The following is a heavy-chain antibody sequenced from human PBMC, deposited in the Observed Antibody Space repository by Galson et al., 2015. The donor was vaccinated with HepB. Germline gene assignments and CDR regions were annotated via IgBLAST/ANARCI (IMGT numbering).Heavy chain of an antibody. D-gene: IGHD3-3*01. V-gene: IGHV3-9*01. CDR3: AKGGRYDFWSGPYNWFDP. J-gene: IGHJ5*02. Sequence: SLRLSCAASGFTFDDYAMHWVRQAPGKGLEWVSGISWNSGSIGYADSVKGRFTISRDNAKNSLYLQMNSLRAEDTALYYCAKGGRYDFWSGPYNWFDPWGQGTLVTVSS. CDR1: GFTFDDYA. CDR2: ISWNSGSI.